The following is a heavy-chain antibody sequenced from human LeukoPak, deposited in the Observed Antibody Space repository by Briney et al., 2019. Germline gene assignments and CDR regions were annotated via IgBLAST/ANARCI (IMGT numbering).Heavy chain of an antibody. CDR3: AKTGVVKSLAAGTPRSYYFDY. D-gene: IGHD6-13*01. J-gene: IGHJ4*02. CDR2: ISWDGGST. CDR1: GFTFDDYA. V-gene: IGHV3-43D*03. Sequence: GGSLRLSCATSGFTFDDYAMHWVRQPPGKGLEWVSLISWDGGSTYYADSVKGRFTISRDNNKKSLYLQMNSLRAEDSALYYCAKTGVVKSLAAGTPRSYYFDYWGQGTLVTVSS.